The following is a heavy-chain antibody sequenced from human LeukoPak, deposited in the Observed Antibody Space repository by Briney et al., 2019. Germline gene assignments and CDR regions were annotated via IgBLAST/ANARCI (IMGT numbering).Heavy chain of an antibody. CDR3: ARVSVGSSWSIDY. CDR1: GFTVSSYS. Sequence: GGSLRLSCAASGFTVSSYSMNWVRQAPGKGLEWVSYISSSSSTIYYADSVKGRFTISRDNAKNSLYLQMNSLRAEDTAVYYCARVSVGSSWSIDYWGQGTLVTVSS. V-gene: IGHV3-48*01. CDR2: ISSSSSTI. J-gene: IGHJ4*02. D-gene: IGHD6-13*01.